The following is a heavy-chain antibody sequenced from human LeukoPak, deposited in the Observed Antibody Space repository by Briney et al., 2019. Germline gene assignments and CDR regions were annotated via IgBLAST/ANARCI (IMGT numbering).Heavy chain of an antibody. J-gene: IGHJ4*02. V-gene: IGHV4-39*01. CDR2: IYYSGST. CDR1: GGSISSSSYY. CDR3: ARLGAVAGPPFDY. Sequence: SETLSLTCTVSGGSISSSSYYWGWIRQPPGKGLKWIGSIYYSGSTYYNPSLKSRVTISVDTSKNQFSLKLRSVTAADTAVYYCARLGAVAGPPFDYWGQGTLVTVSS. D-gene: IGHD6-19*01.